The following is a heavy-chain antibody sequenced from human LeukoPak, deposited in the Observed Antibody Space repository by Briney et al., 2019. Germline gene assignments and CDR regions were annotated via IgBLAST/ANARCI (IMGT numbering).Heavy chain of an antibody. CDR1: GFSLSTSGMC. D-gene: IGHD6-13*01. V-gene: IGHV2-70*11. Sequence: SGPALVKPTQTLTLTCTFSGFSLSTSGMCVSWIRQPPGKALEWLARVDWDGDKYYNTSLKTRLTISKDTSKNQVVLTMTNMDPVDTATYYCARIRPSSSRCSFDYWGQGTLVTVSS. J-gene: IGHJ4*02. CDR3: ARIRPSSSRCSFDY. CDR2: VDWDGDK.